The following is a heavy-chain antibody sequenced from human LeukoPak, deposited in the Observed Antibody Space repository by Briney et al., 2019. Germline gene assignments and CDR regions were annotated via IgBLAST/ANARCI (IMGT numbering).Heavy chain of an antibody. CDR1: GFTLSSYA. D-gene: IGHD4-17*01. CDR3: AKDRFYGDCNFDY. V-gene: IGHV3-23*01. Sequence: GESLRLSCAASGFTLSSYAMSWVRQAPGKGLEWVSAISGSGGSTYYADSVKGRFTISRDNSKNTLYLQMNSLRAEDTAVYYCAKDRFYGDCNFDYWGQGTLVTVSS. CDR2: ISGSGGST. J-gene: IGHJ4*02.